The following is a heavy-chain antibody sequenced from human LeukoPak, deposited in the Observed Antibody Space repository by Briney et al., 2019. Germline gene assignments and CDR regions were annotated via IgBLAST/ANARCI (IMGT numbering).Heavy chain of an antibody. V-gene: IGHV7-4-1*02. CDR1: GYTFTSYA. Sequence: ASVNVSCKASGYTFTSYAMNWVRQAPGQGLEWMGWINTNTGNPMYAQGFTGRFVFSLDTSVSTAYLQISSLKAEDTAVYYCARGPGIVGAGGAFNIWGQGTMVTVSS. CDR3: ARGPGIVGAGGAFNI. CDR2: INTNTGNP. D-gene: IGHD1-26*01. J-gene: IGHJ3*02.